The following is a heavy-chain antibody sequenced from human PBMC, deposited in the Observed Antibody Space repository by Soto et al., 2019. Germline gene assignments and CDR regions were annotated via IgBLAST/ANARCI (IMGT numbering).Heavy chain of an antibody. J-gene: IGHJ4*02. CDR2: IYHSGST. Sequence: QVQLQKSGPGLVKPSETLSLTCTVSGGSVHSGSYYWSWIRQPPGKGLEWIGYIYHSGSTNYNPSLKSRVTLSLDTSQKQFSLQLSSVSAAHTAIYYCARGDYDSSAFYFRGLDSWGQGTLVTVSP. D-gene: IGHD3-22*01. V-gene: IGHV4-61*01. CDR3: ARGDYDSSAFYFRGLDS. CDR1: GGSVHSGSYY.